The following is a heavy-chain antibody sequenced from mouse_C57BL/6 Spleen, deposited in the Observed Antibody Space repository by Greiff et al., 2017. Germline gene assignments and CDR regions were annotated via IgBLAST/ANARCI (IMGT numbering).Heavy chain of an antibody. CDR3: ARKDSNYAMDY. Sequence: QVQLQQSGAELMKPGASVKLSCKATGYTFTSYWIEWVKQRPGHGLEWIGEILPGSGSTNYNEKFKGKATFTADTSSNTAYMQLSSLTTEDSAIYYCARKDSNYAMDYWGQGTSVTVSS. J-gene: IGHJ4*01. CDR2: ILPGSGST. CDR1: GYTFTSYW. D-gene: IGHD2-5*01. V-gene: IGHV1-9*01.